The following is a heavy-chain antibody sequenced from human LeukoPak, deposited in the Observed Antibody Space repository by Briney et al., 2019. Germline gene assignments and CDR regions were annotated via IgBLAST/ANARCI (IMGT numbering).Heavy chain of an antibody. CDR3: AKDLRYRSSW. V-gene: IGHV3-23*01. CDR1: GFTFSSYA. CDR2: ISGSGGST. J-gene: IGHJ4*02. Sequence: PGGSLRLSCAASGFTFSSYAMSWVRQPPGKGLEWVSLISGSGGSTYYAGSVKGRFIISRDNSKNTLLLQMNSLTADDTAVYYCAKDLRYRSSWGGQGTLVTVSS. D-gene: IGHD6-13*01.